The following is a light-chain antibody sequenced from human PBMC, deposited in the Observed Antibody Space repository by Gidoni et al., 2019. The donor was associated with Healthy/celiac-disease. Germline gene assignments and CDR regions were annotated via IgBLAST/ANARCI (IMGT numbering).Light chain of an antibody. CDR2: GAS. V-gene: IGKV3-15*01. J-gene: IGKJ1*01. CDR3: QQYNNWPPT. Sequence: EIVMTQSPATLSVSPGERATLSCRASQSVSSNLAWYQQKPGQAPRLRIYGASTRATGIPARFSGSVSGTEFTLTISSLQSEDFAVYYCQQYNNWPPTFGQGTKVEIK. CDR1: QSVSSN.